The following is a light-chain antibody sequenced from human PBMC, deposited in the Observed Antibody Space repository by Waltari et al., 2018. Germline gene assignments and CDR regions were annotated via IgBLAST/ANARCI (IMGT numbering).Light chain of an antibody. V-gene: IGKV2-28*01. J-gene: IGKJ3*01. CDR1: QSLLHSNGDNY. Sequence: DIVMTQSPLSMPVTPGEPASISCRSSQSLLHSNGDNYLAWYRQKPGQSPQLLIYFGSNRASGVPDRFSGSGSGTDFTLKISTVEAGDVGVYYCMQALQTPFTFGPGTKVDI. CDR2: FGS. CDR3: MQALQTPFT.